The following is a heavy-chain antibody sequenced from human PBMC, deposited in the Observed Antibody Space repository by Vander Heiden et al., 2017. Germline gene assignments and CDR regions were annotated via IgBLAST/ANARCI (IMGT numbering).Heavy chain of an antibody. CDR3: TTGGSYSAFDI. CDR1: GSTFPNAC. D-gene: IGHD1-26*01. J-gene: IGHJ3*02. CDR2: IKSKAEGGAT. V-gene: IGHV3-15*07. Sequence: EVQLVESGGGLVKPGGSLRLSCAVSGSTFPNACINWVRQAPRKGLEWVGRIKSKAEGGATDYAAPVKGRFTISRDDSENTVYLQMNSLKSEDTAVYYCTTGGSYSAFDIWGQGTMVTVSS.